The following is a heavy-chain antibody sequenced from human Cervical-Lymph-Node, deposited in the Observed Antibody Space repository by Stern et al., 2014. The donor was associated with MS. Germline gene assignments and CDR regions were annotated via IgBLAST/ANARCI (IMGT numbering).Heavy chain of an antibody. J-gene: IGHJ6*02. CDR2: ISYDGSNK. Sequence: MKLVESGGGVVRPGRSLRLSCAISGFTFSRYAVLWVRQAPGKGLAWVAAISYDGSNKFYGDSGKGRFTISRDNSKNTLFLQMNNLRPEDSGVYHCARDRLDGDYVYYYGLDVWGQGTTVTVSS. CDR1: GFTFSRYA. CDR3: ARDRLDGDYVYYYGLDV. D-gene: IGHD4-17*01. V-gene: IGHV3-30*04.